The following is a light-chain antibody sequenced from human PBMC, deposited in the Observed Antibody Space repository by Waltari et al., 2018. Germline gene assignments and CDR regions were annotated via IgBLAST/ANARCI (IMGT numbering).Light chain of an antibody. CDR2: GAS. J-gene: IGKJ1*01. CDR1: QSISRY. V-gene: IGKV3-20*01. Sequence: EIVLTQSPVSLSLYPGDRATLSCRSSQSISRYLAWYQQKPGQAPRLLIYGASNRATGVPPRFSGSGSGTDFSLTISGLEPEDSAVYYCQHHFRLPATFGQGTKVEIK. CDR3: QHHFRLPAT.